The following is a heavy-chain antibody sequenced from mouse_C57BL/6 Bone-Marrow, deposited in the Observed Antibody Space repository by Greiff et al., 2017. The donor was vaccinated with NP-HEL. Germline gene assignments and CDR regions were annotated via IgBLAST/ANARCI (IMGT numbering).Heavy chain of an antibody. CDR2: ISDGGSYT. CDR3: ARDTPITTVWYFDV. Sequence: EVMLVESGGGLVKPGGSLKLSCAASGFTFSSYAMSWVRQTPEKRLEWVATISDGGSYTYYPDNVKGRFTISRDNAKNNLYLQMSHLKSEDTAMYYCARDTPITTVWYFDVGGTGTTVTVSS. CDR1: GFTFSSYA. J-gene: IGHJ1*03. D-gene: IGHD1-1*01. V-gene: IGHV5-4*01.